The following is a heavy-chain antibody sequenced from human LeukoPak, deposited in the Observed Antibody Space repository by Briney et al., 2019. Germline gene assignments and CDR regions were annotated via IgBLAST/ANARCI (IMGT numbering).Heavy chain of an antibody. CDR1: GFTFSSFW. D-gene: IGHD2-2*01. CDR2: VQQDGSEK. Sequence: GGSLRLSCAASGFTFSSFWMSWVRQAPGKGLEWVANVQQDGSEKYYVDSVKGRFTISRDNAKNSLSLQMNSLRAEDTAVYYCARDRSRTAVWGKGTTVTVSS. V-gene: IGHV3-7*01. J-gene: IGHJ6*04. CDR3: ARDRSRTAV.